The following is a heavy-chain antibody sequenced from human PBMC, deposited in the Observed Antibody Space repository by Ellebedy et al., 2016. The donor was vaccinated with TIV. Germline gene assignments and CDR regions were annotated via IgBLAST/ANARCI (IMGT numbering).Heavy chain of an antibody. J-gene: IGHJ4*02. D-gene: IGHD6-19*01. V-gene: IGHV3-53*01. CDR1: GFNVSGNY. CDR3: ARAYSNGRLSD. Sequence: GESLTISXAASGFNVSGNYMTWVRQAPRKGLERVSVMYTVGTTYYVVSDSVKGRFSISRDNSKNTLYLQMNSLRVEDTAVYYCARAYSNGRLSDWGQGTLVTVSS. CDR2: MYTVGTT.